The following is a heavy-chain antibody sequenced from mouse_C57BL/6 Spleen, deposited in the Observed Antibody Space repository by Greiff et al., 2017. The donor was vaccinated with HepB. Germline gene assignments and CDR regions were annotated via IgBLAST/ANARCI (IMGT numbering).Heavy chain of an antibody. CDR3: ARPLYYDYAFAY. CDR1: GYTFTSYW. D-gene: IGHD2-4*01. CDR2: IHPNSGST. V-gene: IGHV1-64*01. Sequence: VQLQQPGAELVKPGASVKLSCKASGYTFTSYWMHWVKQRPGQGLEWIGMIHPNSGSTNYNEKFKSKATLTVDKSSSTAYMQLISLTSEDSAVYYCARPLYYDYAFAYWGQGTLVTVSA. J-gene: IGHJ3*01.